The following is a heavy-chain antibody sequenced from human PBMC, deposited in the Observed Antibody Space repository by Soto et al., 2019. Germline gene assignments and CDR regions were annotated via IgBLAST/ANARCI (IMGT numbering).Heavy chain of an antibody. J-gene: IGHJ4*02. Sequence: QVQLVESGGGVVQPGRSLRLSCAASGFIFSAYGIHWVRQAPGKGLEWVAVISYDRNNEHYPDSVKGRFTSSRDNSKNTLCLQRSSLGAEAMAVYYCAKDTYYHGPTGYYGFDYWCQGTLVTVSS. V-gene: IGHV3-30*18. CDR1: GFIFSAYG. D-gene: IGHD3-22*01. CDR3: AKDTYYHGPTGYYGFDY. CDR2: ISYDRNNE.